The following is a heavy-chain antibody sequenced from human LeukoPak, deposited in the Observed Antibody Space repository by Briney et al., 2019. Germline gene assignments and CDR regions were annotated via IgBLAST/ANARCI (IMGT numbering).Heavy chain of an antibody. V-gene: IGHV3-53*01. CDR3: AKDHNTRELPLKGAFDI. CDR1: GLTVSTNY. D-gene: IGHD1-26*01. J-gene: IGHJ3*02. CDR2: IYSSGST. Sequence: GGSLRLSCAASGLTVSTNYMSWVRQVPGKGLEWVSLIYSSGSTYYADSVKGRFTISRDNSKNTLYLQMNSLRAEDTAVYYCAKDHNTRELPLKGAFDIWGQGTMVTVSS.